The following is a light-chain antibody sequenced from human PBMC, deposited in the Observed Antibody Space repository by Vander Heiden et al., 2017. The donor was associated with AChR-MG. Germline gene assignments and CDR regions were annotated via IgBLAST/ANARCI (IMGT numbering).Light chain of an antibody. J-gene: IGKJ1*01. V-gene: IGKV2-29*02. CDR3: MDGTHLKS. Sequence: DIVMTQTPLSLSVTPGQPASISCKSRQSLLHSDGKTYLFWYLEKPGQSPQLLLYEVSRRFSGVPDRFSGSGLGTDFILKISRVEGEDVGVFYWMDGTHLKSFCQGTKVEI. CDR2: EVS. CDR1: QSLLHSDGKTY.